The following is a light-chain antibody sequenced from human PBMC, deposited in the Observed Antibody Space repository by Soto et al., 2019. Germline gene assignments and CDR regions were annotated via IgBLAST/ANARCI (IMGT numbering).Light chain of an antibody. CDR2: GAS. Sequence: SVFTQSPGTLSLSPGERATLSCRASQSVSSSYLAWYQQKPGQAPRLLIYGASSRATGIPDRFSGSGSGTDFTLTISRLEPEDFAVYYCQQYGSSPWTFGQGTEVDI. CDR1: QSVSSSY. V-gene: IGKV3-20*01. J-gene: IGKJ1*01. CDR3: QQYGSSPWT.